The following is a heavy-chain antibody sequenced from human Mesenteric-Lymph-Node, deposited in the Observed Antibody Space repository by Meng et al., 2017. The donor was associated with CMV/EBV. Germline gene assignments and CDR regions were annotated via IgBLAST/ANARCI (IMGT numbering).Heavy chain of an antibody. V-gene: IGHV3-23*01. CDR3: AKDVLKRAGGY. CDR2: ISSSGGST. Sequence: GESLKISCAASGFTFSSYAMSWVRQAPGKGLEWVSTISSSGGSTSYADSVRGRFTISRDNSKNTLYLQMNSLRAEDTAIYYCAKDVLKRAGGYWGQGTLVTVSS. J-gene: IGHJ4*02. CDR1: GFTFSSYA. D-gene: IGHD3-9*01.